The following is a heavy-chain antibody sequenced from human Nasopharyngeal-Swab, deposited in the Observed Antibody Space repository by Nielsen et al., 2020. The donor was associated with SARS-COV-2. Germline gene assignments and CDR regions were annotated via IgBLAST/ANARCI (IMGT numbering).Heavy chain of an antibody. J-gene: IGHJ4*02. CDR2: IYHSGST. D-gene: IGHD2-2*01. CDR1: GGSISSSNW. Sequence: SETLSLTCAVSGGSISSSNWWSWVRQPPGKGLEWIGEIYHSGSTNYNPSLKSRVTISVDTSKNQFSLKLSSVTAADTAVYYCARQLDCSSTSCPAGEFDYWGQGTLVTVSS. CDR3: ARQLDCSSTSCPAGEFDY. V-gene: IGHV4-4*02.